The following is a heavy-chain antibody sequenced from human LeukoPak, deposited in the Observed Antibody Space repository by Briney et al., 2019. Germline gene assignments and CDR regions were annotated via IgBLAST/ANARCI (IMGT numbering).Heavy chain of an antibody. Sequence: GSLRLSCTASGLRFSGQWMNWVRQSPGQGLEWVANIKYDGSEKYYVDSVKGRFTISREDAKNSLSLQMDSVRPEDTAVYYCAFNNNFKYWGQGTLVIVSS. CDR1: GLRFSGQW. CDR2: IKYDGSEK. D-gene: IGHD1/OR15-1a*01. CDR3: AFNNNFKY. J-gene: IGHJ4*02. V-gene: IGHV3-7*01.